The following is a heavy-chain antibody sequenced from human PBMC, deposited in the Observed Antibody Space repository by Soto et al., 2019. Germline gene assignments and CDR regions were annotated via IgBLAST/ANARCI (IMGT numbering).Heavy chain of an antibody. CDR1: GGSVSSGTYY. D-gene: IGHD1-1*01. V-gene: IGHV4-61*01. Sequence: SETLSLTCSVSGGSVSSGTYYWSWIRQPPGKGLEWIGFIYYSGSTDYNPSLKSRVTISVDTSKNQFSLRLSSVTAADTALYYCARERTGDPTFFDYWGQGTLVTV. J-gene: IGHJ4*02. CDR2: IYYSGST. CDR3: ARERTGDPTFFDY.